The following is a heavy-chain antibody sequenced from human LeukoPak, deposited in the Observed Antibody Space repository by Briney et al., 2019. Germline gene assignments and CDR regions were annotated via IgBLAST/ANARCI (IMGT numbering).Heavy chain of an antibody. CDR3: ARSLYYDSREGMDV. D-gene: IGHD3-22*01. CDR2: INPNSGGT. Sequence: ASVKVSCKASGYTFTGYYMHWVRQAPGQGLEWMGWINPNSGGTNYAQKFQGRVTMTRDTSTSIAYMEVSSLRSEDTAVYYCARSLYYDSREGMDVWGQGTTVTVS. CDR1: GYTFTGYY. V-gene: IGHV1-2*02. J-gene: IGHJ6*02.